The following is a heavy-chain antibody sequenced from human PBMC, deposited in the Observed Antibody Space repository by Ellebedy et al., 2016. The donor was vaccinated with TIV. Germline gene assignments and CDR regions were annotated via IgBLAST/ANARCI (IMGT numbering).Heavy chain of an antibody. D-gene: IGHD3-9*01. CDR3: ARDQDDILTPGGMDV. V-gene: IGHV3-33*01. CDR1: GFTFSSYG. J-gene: IGHJ6*02. Sequence: PGGSLRLSCAASGFTFSSYGMHWVRQAPGKGLEWVAVIWYDGSNKYYADSVKGRFTISRDNSKNTLYLQMNSLRAEDTAVYYCARDQDDILTPGGMDVWGQGTTVTVSS. CDR2: IWYDGSNK.